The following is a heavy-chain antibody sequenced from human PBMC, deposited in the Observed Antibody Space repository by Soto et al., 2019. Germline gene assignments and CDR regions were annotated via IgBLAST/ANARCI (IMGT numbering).Heavy chain of an antibody. CDR1: GGSISRSGYF. J-gene: IGHJ4*02. CDR3: ARSSRSDFDY. V-gene: IGHV4-31*03. Sequence: QVQLQESGPGLVKPSQTLSLTCTVSGGSISRSGYFWSWIRQHPGKGLEWIGYIYDSGSTYYNPSLKSRVSLSVDTSKNQCSLNLTSVTAADTAMYYCARSSRSDFDYWGQGTLVTVSS. CDR2: IYDSGST.